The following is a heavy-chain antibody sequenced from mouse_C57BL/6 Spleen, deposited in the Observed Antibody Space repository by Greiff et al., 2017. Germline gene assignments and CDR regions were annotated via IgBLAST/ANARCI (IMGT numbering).Heavy chain of an antibody. CDR3: ARGYSNYDYFDY. Sequence: QVQLQQSGPELVKPGASVKISCKASGYAFSSSWMNWVKQRPGKGLEWIGRIYPGDGDTNYNGQFKGKATLTADKSSSTAYMQLSSLTSEDSAVYFCARGYSNYDYFDYWGQGTTLTVSS. CDR1: GYAFSSSW. J-gene: IGHJ2*01. CDR2: IYPGDGDT. V-gene: IGHV1-82*01. D-gene: IGHD2-5*01.